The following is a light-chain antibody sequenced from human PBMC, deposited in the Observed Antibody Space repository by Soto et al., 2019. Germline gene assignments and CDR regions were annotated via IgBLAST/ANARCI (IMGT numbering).Light chain of an antibody. V-gene: IGKV3-20*01. CDR1: QSVSSSY. CDR3: QQYGSTPIT. J-gene: IGKJ5*01. Sequence: EIVLTQSPGTLSLSPGERATLSCRASQSVSSSYLAWYQQKPGQAPRLLIYDASSRATGIPDRFSSSGSGKDFTLIISRLEPEDFAVYYCQQYGSTPITFGQGTRLEIK. CDR2: DAS.